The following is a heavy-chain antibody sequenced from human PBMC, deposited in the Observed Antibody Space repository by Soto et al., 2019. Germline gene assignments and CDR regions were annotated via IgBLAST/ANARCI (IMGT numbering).Heavy chain of an antibody. CDR1: DLSFSNAY. CDR2: IKSKTDGVTI. V-gene: IGHV3-15*07. CDR3: TTRGALGY. J-gene: IGHJ4*02. D-gene: IGHD2-15*01. Sequence: EVQLVESGGGLVKPGESLRLSCAASDLSFSNAYINWVRQAPGKGLEWVGRIKSKTDGVTIDYAAPVKGRLIISRDDSSNTVYLQMNSLKTEDTAVYYCTTRGALGYWGQGTLVTVSS.